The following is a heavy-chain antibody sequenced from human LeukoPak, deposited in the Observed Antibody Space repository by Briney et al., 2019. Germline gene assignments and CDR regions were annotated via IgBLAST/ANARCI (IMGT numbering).Heavy chain of an antibody. J-gene: IGHJ4*02. CDR3: AKDERDGYNPGYYFDY. CDR2: ISGSGGST. Sequence: GGSLRLSCAASGFTFSSYAMSWVRQSPGKGLDWVSAISGSGGSTYYADSVKGRFTISRDNSKNTLYLQMNSLRAEDTAVYYCAKDERDGYNPGYYFDYWGQGTLVTVSS. D-gene: IGHD5-24*01. CDR1: GFTFSSYA. V-gene: IGHV3-23*01.